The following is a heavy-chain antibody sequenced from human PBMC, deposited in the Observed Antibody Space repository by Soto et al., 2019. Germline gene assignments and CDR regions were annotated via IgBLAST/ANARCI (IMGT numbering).Heavy chain of an antibody. V-gene: IGHV1-69*08. CDR1: RDTFNTYT. J-gene: IGHJ4*02. D-gene: IGHD3-9*01. Sequence: QVQLVQSGPEVKKLGSSVKVSCEASRDTFNTYTFSWVRQAPGQGLEWMGRIIPILDIPNYAQKFQGRVTFTADKSTGTAYMELNNLRSEDTAVYFCAREGLDDTAKIIDYWGQGTLVTVSS. CDR2: IIPILDIP. CDR3: AREGLDDTAKIIDY.